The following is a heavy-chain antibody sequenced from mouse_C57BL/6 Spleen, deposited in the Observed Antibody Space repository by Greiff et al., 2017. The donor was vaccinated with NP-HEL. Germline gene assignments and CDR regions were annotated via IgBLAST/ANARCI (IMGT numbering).Heavy chain of an antibody. CDR2: ISSGGDYI. V-gene: IGHV5-9-1*02. CDR3: TRDLIYDGYYDAMDY. D-gene: IGHD2-3*01. J-gene: IGHJ4*01. Sequence: EVKLVESGEGLVKPGGSLKLSCAASGFTFSSYAMSWVRQTPEKRLEWVAYISSGGDYIYYADTVKGRFTISRDNARNTLYLQMSSLKSEDTAMYYCTRDLIYDGYYDAMDYWGQGTSVTVSS. CDR1: GFTFSSYA.